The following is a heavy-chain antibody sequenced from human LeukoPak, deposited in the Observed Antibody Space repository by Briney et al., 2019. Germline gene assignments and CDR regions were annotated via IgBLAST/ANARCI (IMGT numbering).Heavy chain of an antibody. CDR2: INHSGST. V-gene: IGHV4-34*01. D-gene: IGHD2-2*01. J-gene: IGHJ6*03. CDR1: GVSFSGYY. Sequence: PSETLSLTCAVYGVSFSGYYWSWIRQPPGKGLEWIGEINHSGSTNYNPSLKSRVTISVDTSKNQFSLKLSSVTAADTTVYYCARQNFYRYCRSTSCYRPYYYYYMDVWGKGTTVTISS. CDR3: ARQNFYRYCRSTSCYRPYYYYYMDV.